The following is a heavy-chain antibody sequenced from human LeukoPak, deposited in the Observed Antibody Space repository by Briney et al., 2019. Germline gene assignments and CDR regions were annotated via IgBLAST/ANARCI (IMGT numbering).Heavy chain of an antibody. D-gene: IGHD3-3*01. CDR1: GGTFSSYA. Sequence: SVNVSCKASGGTFSSYAISWVRQAPGQGLEWMGRIIPILGIANYAQKFQGRVTTTADKSTSTAYMELSSLRSEDTAVYYCARSVFRPKNTIFGVVQSRPFDYWGQGTLVTVSS. J-gene: IGHJ4*02. V-gene: IGHV1-69*04. CDR3: ARSVFRPKNTIFGVVQSRPFDY. CDR2: IIPILGIA.